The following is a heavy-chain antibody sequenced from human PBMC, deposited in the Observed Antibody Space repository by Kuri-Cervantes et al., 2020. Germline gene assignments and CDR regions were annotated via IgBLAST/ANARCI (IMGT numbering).Heavy chain of an antibody. J-gene: IGHJ6*03. CDR2: IYYSGST. Sequence: LRLSCTVSGGSISSGDYYWSWIRQPPGKGLEWIGYIYYSGSTYYNPSLKSRVTVSVDKSKNQFSLKLSSVTAADTAVYYCARTPARVTMVQGVFNYYYYMDVWGKGTTVTVSS. CDR3: ARTPARVTMVQGVFNYYYYMDV. D-gene: IGHD3-10*01. V-gene: IGHV4-30-4*01. CDR1: GGSISSGDYY.